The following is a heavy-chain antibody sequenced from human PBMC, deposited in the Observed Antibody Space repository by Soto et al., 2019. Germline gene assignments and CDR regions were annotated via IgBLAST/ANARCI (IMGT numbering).Heavy chain of an antibody. J-gene: IGHJ5*02. D-gene: IGHD2-2*03. CDR1: GYTFSKYD. CDR2: MNPGSGQT. V-gene: IGHV1-8*01. CDR3: TRATVSEWRGLDP. Sequence: AEVKVSCKASGYTFSKYDINWVRQAPGQGLEWMGWMNPGSGQTFYIEKLDGRISMTWDTSTNTAYLQLSRLKSEDTAIYYCTRATVSEWRGLDPRGQGPPVTLSS.